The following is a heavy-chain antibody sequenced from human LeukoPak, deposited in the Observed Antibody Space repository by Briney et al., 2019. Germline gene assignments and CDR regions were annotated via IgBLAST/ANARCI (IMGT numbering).Heavy chain of an antibody. CDR3: ARELCVRGSGSYCPFDY. CDR1: GYTFTSYA. J-gene: IGHJ4*02. CDR2: INTNTGNP. Sequence: ASVKVSCKASGYTFTSYAMNWVRQAPGQGLEWMGWINTNTGNPTYGQGFTGWFVFSLDTSVSTAYLQISSLKAEDTAVYYCARELCVRGSGSYCPFDYWGQGTLVTVSS. D-gene: IGHD3-10*01. V-gene: IGHV7-4-1*02.